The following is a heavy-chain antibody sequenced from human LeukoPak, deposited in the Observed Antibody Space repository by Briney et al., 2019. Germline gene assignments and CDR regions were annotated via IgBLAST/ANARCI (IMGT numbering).Heavy chain of an antibody. CDR2: TNKDGSEK. CDR3: VRDGNDGLNDWEY. J-gene: IGHJ1*01. V-gene: IGHV3-7*03. Sequence: PGGSLRLSCEASGFIFTDYWMTWARQAPGKGLEWVANTNKDGSEKWYEDSVKGRFTISRDNAKNSLYLQMNSLKAGDTALYYCVRDGNDGLNDWEYWGQGALVTVSS. CDR1: GFIFTDYW. D-gene: IGHD1-1*01.